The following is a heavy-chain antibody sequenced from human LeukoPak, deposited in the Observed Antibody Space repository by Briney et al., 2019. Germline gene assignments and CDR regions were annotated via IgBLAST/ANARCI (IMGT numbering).Heavy chain of an antibody. V-gene: IGHV1-2*02. CDR3: ARDHELVLSGSYYFGGSWFDP. CDR2: INPNSGGT. D-gene: IGHD1-26*01. J-gene: IGHJ5*02. Sequence: ASVKVSCKASGYTFTGYYMHWVRQAPGQGLEWMGWINPNSGGTNYAQKFQGRVTMTRDTSISTAYMELSRLRSDDTAVYYCARDHELVLSGSYYFGGSWFDPWGQGTLVTVSS. CDR1: GYTFTGYY.